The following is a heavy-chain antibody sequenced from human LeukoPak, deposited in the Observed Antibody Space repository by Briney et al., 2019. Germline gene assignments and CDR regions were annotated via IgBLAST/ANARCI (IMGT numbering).Heavy chain of an antibody. Sequence: PGGSMRLSCAASGFTFSNYEMNWVRQAPGKGLVWISYINRSGSTISYADSVRGRFTISRDNAKNSLYLQMNTLRAEDTAVYYCARDIGAAAYDWFDLWGQGTLVTVSS. D-gene: IGHD6-13*01. J-gene: IGHJ5*02. CDR2: INRSGSTI. V-gene: IGHV3-48*03. CDR1: GFTFSNYE. CDR3: ARDIGAAAYDWFDL.